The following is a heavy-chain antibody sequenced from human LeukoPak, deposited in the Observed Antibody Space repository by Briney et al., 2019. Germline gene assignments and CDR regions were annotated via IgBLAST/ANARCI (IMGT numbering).Heavy chain of an antibody. D-gene: IGHD2-2*01. CDR2: IIPIFGTA. Sequence: SAKVSCKASGGTFSSYAISWVRQAPGQGLEWMGRIIPIFGTANYAQKFPGRVTITTDESTSTAYMELSSLRSEDTAVYYCARVGYCSSTSCPLYYFDYWGQGTLVTVSS. V-gene: IGHV1-69*05. CDR3: ARVGYCSSTSCPLYYFDY. CDR1: GGTFSSYA. J-gene: IGHJ4*02.